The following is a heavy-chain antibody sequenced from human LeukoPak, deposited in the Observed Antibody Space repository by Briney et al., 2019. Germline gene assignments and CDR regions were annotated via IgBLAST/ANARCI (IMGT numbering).Heavy chain of an antibody. CDR3: ARSTGPIDY. CDR2: TYYRSKWYT. D-gene: IGHD1-1*01. V-gene: IGHV6-1*01. CDR1: GDSVSSNSAA. J-gene: IGHJ4*02. Sequence: SQTLSLTCAISGDSVSSNSAAWNWIRQSPSRGLEWLGRTYYRSKWYTYYAVSVKGRISINRDTSKNQISLQLNSVTPEDTAVYYCARSTGPIDYWGQGTLVTVSS.